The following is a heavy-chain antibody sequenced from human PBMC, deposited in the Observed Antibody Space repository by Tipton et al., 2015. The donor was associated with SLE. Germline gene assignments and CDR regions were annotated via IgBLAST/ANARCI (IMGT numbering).Heavy chain of an antibody. D-gene: IGHD6-13*01. V-gene: IGHV3-30*03. CDR2: ISYDGSNK. CDR3: ARGYSSSWFLDI. J-gene: IGHJ3*02. Sequence: SLRLSCAASGFTFSSYGMHWVRQAPGKGLEWVAVISYDGSNKYYADSVKGRFTISRDNSKNTLYLQMNSLRAEDTAVYYCARGYSSSWFLDIWGQGTMVTVSS. CDR1: GFTFSSYG.